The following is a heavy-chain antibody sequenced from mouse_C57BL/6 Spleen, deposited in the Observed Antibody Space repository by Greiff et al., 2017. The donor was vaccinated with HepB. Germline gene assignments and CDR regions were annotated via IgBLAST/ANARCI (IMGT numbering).Heavy chain of an antibody. CDR1: GYAFSSSW. V-gene: IGHV1-82*01. CDR3: ARRGSYDYDRGFDY. D-gene: IGHD2-4*01. Sequence: VQLKESGPELVKPGASVKISCKASGYAFSSSWMNWVKQRPGKGLEWIGRIYTGDGDTNYNGKFKGKATLTADKSSSTAYMQLSSLTSEDSAVYFCARRGSYDYDRGFDYWGQGTTLTVSS. CDR2: IYTGDGDT. J-gene: IGHJ2*01.